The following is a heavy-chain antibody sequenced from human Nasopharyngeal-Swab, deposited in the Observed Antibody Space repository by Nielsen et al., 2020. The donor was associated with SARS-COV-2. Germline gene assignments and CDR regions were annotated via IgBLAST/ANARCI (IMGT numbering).Heavy chain of an antibody. V-gene: IGHV3-11*01. CDR2: ISSSGSTI. Sequence: GGSLRLSCAASGFTFSDYYMSWIRQAPGKGLEWVSYISSSGSTIYYADSVKGRFTISRDNAKSSLYLQMNSLRAEDTAVYYCASPLIYYYDSSGYYGDDAFDIWGQGTMVTVSS. CDR3: ASPLIYYYDSSGYYGDDAFDI. J-gene: IGHJ3*02. D-gene: IGHD3-22*01. CDR1: GFTFSDYY.